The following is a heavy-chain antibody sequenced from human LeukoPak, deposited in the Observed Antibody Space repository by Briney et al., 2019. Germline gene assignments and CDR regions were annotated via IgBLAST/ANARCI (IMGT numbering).Heavy chain of an antibody. J-gene: IGHJ4*02. D-gene: IGHD3-10*01. CDR3: ASSRAVVQGVTSPFGY. CDR2: ISGSGGST. CDR1: GFTFSSYA. V-gene: IGHV3-23*01. Sequence: GGSLRLSCAASGFTFSSYAMSWVRQAPGKGLEWVSAISGSGGSTYYADSVKGRFTISRDNSKNTLYLQMNSLRAEDTAVYYCASSRAVVQGVTSPFGYWGQGTWSPSPQ.